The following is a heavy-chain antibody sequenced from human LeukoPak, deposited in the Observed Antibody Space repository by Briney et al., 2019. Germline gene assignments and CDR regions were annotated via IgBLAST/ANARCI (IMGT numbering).Heavy chain of an antibody. CDR1: GGSISSYY. V-gene: IGHV4-4*09. CDR2: IYTGGST. Sequence: PSETLSLTCTVSGGSISSYYWSWIRQPPGKGLEWIGYIYTGGSTNYNPSLKSRVTISVDTSKNQFSLKLSSVTAADTAVYYCARGLTTVTYYYYMDVWGKGTTVTVSS. J-gene: IGHJ6*03. CDR3: ARGLTTVTYYYYMDV. D-gene: IGHD4-11*01.